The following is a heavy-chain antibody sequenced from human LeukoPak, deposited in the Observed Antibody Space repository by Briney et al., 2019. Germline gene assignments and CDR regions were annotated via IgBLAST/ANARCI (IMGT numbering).Heavy chain of an antibody. J-gene: IGHJ4*02. CDR2: IKSKIDGGTT. Sequence: PGGSLRLSCAASGFTFSNVWMNWVRQAPGKGLEWAGRIKSKIDGGTTDYAAPLKGRFTISRDDSKSTLYLQMNSLKTEDTAFYYCTTEGFYFDTSGYSPFDHWGQGTLVTVSS. V-gene: IGHV3-15*01. CDR3: TTEGFYFDTSGYSPFDH. CDR1: GFTFSNVW. D-gene: IGHD3-22*01.